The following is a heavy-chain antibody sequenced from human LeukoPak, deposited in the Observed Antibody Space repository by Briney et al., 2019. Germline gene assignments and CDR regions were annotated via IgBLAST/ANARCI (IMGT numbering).Heavy chain of an antibody. CDR1: GFTFSSYA. Sequence: GGSLRLSCAASGFTFSSYAMSWVRQAPGKGPEWVSAISGSGGSTYYADSVKGRFTISRDNSKNTLYLQMNSLRAEDTAVYYCARGMVRGVITWGHFDYWGQGTLVTVSS. J-gene: IGHJ4*02. CDR3: ARGMVRGVITWGHFDY. V-gene: IGHV3-23*01. D-gene: IGHD3-10*01. CDR2: ISGSGGST.